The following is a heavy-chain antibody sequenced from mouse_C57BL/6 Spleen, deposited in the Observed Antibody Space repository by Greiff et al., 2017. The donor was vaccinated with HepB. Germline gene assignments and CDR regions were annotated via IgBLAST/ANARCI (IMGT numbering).Heavy chain of an antibody. Sequence: QVQLQQSGPELVKPGVSVKISCKASGYTFTDYYINWVKQRPGQGLEWIGWIFPGSGSTYYNEKLKGKATLTEDKSSSTAYMLLSSLTSEDSAVYFCARRAVVEPFDYWGQGTTLTVSS. CDR1: GYTFTDYY. CDR2: IFPGSGST. J-gene: IGHJ2*01. CDR3: ARRAVVEPFDY. D-gene: IGHD1-1*01. V-gene: IGHV1-75*01.